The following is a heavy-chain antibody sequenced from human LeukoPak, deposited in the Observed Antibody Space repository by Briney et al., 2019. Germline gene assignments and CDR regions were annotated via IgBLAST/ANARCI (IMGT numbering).Heavy chain of an antibody. CDR1: GYSISSGYY. CDR2: IYHSGST. V-gene: IGHV4-38-2*01. Sequence: SETLSLTCAVSGYSISSGYYWGWIRQPPGKGLEWIGSIYHSGSTYYNPSLKSRVTISVDTSKNQFSLKLSSVTAADTAVYYCARGVTMARGAAYFDYWGQGTLVTVSS. CDR3: ARGVTMARGAAYFDY. J-gene: IGHJ4*02. D-gene: IGHD3-10*01.